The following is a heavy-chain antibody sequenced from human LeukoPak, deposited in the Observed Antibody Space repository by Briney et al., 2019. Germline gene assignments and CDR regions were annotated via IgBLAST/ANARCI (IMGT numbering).Heavy chain of an antibody. CDR3: AKAPTFYDILTDY. CDR1: GFTFSTYG. CDR2: ISYDGSNK. Sequence: GGSLRLSCAASGFTFSTYGMHWVRQAPGKGLEWVAVISYDGSNKYCADSVKGRFTISRDNSKNTLYLQMSSLRAEDTAVYYCAKAPTFYDILTDYWGQGTLVTVSS. D-gene: IGHD3-9*01. J-gene: IGHJ4*02. V-gene: IGHV3-30*18.